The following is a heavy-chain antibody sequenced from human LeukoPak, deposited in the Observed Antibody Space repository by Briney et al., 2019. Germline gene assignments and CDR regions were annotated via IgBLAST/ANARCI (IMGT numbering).Heavy chain of an antibody. V-gene: IGHV4-61*02. D-gene: IGHD3-22*01. Sequence: SETLSLTCTVSGGSISSGSYYWSWIRQPAGKGLEWIGRIYTSGSTNYNPSLKSRVTISVDTSKNQFSLKLSSVTAADTAVYYCARRDDSSGYHKIFDYWGPGTLVTVSS. CDR2: IYTSGST. CDR3: ARRDDSSGYHKIFDY. CDR1: GGSISSGSYY. J-gene: IGHJ4*02.